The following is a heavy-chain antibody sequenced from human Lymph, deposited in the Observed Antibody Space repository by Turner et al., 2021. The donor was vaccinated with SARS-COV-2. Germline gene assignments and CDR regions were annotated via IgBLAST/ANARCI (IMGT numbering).Heavy chain of an antibody. CDR1: GYTFTNYD. Sequence: QVQLVRSGAELKKPGASVKVSCQASGYTFTNYDINWVRQATGQGLEWMGWMNPNSGNTGYAQKFQGRVTMTRNTSMSTAYMELSSLRSEDTAVYYCARAAQLTVWFDPWGQGTLVTVSS. D-gene: IGHD3-9*01. J-gene: IGHJ5*02. CDR2: MNPNSGNT. V-gene: IGHV1-8*01. CDR3: ARAAQLTVWFDP.